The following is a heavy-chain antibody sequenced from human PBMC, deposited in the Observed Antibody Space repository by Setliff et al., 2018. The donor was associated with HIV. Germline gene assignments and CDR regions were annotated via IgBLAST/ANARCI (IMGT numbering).Heavy chain of an antibody. V-gene: IGHV4-34*01. CDR2: INHSGST. Sequence: PSETLSLTCAVYGGSFSGYYWSWIRQPPGKGLEWIGEINHSGSTTYNPSLKSRVTISLDASKNQFSLNLSSVTAADTAVYYCARQFTVQWLVSTYGMDVWGQGTTVTVSS. D-gene: IGHD6-19*01. J-gene: IGHJ6*02. CDR3: ARQFTVQWLVSTYGMDV. CDR1: GGSFSGYY.